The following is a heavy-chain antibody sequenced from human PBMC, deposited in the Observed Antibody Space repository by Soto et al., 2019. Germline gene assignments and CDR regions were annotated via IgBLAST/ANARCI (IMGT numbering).Heavy chain of an antibody. CDR2: ISYDGSNK. Sequence: PGGSLRLSCAASGFTFSSYGMHWVRQAPGKGLEWVAVISYDGSNKYYADSVKGRFTISRDNSKNTLYLQMNSLRAEDTAVYYCAKLVGDYFDYWGQGTLVTVSS. J-gene: IGHJ4*02. D-gene: IGHD4-17*01. CDR1: GFTFSSYG. CDR3: AKLVGDYFDY. V-gene: IGHV3-30*18.